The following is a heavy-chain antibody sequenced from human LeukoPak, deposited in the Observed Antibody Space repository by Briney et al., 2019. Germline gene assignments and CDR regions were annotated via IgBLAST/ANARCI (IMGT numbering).Heavy chain of an antibody. J-gene: IGHJ4*02. CDR2: IIPILGIA. CDR1: GGTFSSYA. V-gene: IGHV1-69*04. CDR3: AREPYCGGDCYSARPDY. D-gene: IGHD2-21*02. Sequence: SVKVSCKASGGTFSSYAISWVRQAPGQGLEWMGRIIPILGIANYAQKFQGRVTITADKSTSTAYMELSSLRSEDTAVYYCAREPYCGGDCYSARPDYRSQGTLVTVSS.